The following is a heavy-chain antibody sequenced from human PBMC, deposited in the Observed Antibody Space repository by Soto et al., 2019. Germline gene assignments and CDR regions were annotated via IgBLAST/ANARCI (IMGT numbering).Heavy chain of an antibody. J-gene: IGHJ4*02. V-gene: IGHV3-23*01. CDR1: GFTFRGDA. Sequence: GGSLRLSCAASGFTFRGDAMSWVRQAPGKGLEWVPSISGSGEMTHYAESVKGRFTISRDNSKNTLYLQMESLRAEGTALYYCARSEMTYNWNDWGQGTQVTVSS. D-gene: IGHD1-1*01. CDR2: ISGSGEMT. CDR3: ARSEMTYNWND.